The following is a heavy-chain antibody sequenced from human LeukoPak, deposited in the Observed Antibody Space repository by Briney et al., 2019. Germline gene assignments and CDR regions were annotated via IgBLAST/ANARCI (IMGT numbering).Heavy chain of an antibody. D-gene: IGHD2-2*01. Sequence: QPGGSLRLSCAASGFTFSSYGMHWVRQAPGKGLEWVAVIWYDGSNKYYADSVKGRFTISRDNSKNPLYLQMNSLRAEDTAVYYCARVRSHCSSTGCYLHYYYYMDVWGKGTTVTVSS. V-gene: IGHV3-33*01. CDR1: GFTFSSYG. CDR3: ARVRSHCSSTGCYLHYYYYMDV. CDR2: IWYDGSNK. J-gene: IGHJ6*03.